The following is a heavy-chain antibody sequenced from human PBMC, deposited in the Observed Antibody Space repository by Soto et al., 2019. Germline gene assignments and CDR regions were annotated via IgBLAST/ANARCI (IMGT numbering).Heavy chain of an antibody. J-gene: IGHJ3*02. CDR2: INHSGST. Sequence: QVQLQQWGAGLLKPSETLSLTCAVYGGSFSGYYWSWIRQPPGKGLEWIGEINHSGSTNYNPSLKSRVTISVDTSKNQFSLKLSSVTAADTAVYYCARVRGTYYYGSGSRPHAFDIWGQGTMVTVSS. D-gene: IGHD3-10*01. CDR1: GGSFSGYY. V-gene: IGHV4-34*01. CDR3: ARVRGTYYYGSGSRPHAFDI.